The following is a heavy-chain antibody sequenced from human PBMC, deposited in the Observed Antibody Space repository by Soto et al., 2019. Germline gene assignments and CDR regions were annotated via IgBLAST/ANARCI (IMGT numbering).Heavy chain of an antibody. D-gene: IGHD3-9*01. Sequence: EVQLLESGGDLVQPGGSLRLSCAASGFTFTSYAMSWIRQDPGKGFEWVSAITGGGDNTYYADSVKARFTISRDNSKNTLYLQMNSLRAENTAFYYFMPDRGSRDWLTVNWGQGTLVTFSS. CDR1: GFTFTSYA. CDR3: MPDRGSRDWLTVN. V-gene: IGHV3-23*01. CDR2: ITGGGDNT. J-gene: IGHJ4*02.